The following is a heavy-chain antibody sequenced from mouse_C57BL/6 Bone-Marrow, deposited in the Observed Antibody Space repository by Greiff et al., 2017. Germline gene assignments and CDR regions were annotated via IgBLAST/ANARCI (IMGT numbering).Heavy chain of an antibody. CDR2: ISYDGSN. D-gene: IGHD1-1*01. Sequence: EVQLQESGPGLVKPSQSLSLTCSVTGYSITSGYYWNWIRQFPGNKLEWMGYISYDGSNNYNPSLKNRISITRDTSKNQFFLKLNSVTTEDTATYYCARDDDYGSPFAYWGQGTLVTVSA. J-gene: IGHJ3*01. CDR1: GYSITSGYY. V-gene: IGHV3-6*01. CDR3: ARDDDYGSPFAY.